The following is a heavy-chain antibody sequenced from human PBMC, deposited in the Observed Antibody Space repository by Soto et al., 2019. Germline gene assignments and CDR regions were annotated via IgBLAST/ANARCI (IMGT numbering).Heavy chain of an antibody. V-gene: IGHV3-30-3*01. CDR2: ISDDGNNK. J-gene: IGHJ5*02. CDR3: ARDGLPDDFRSGGYWFDP. D-gene: IGHD3-3*01. Sequence: QVHLVESGGGVVQPGRSLRLSCAASGFTFSSFALHWVRQAPGKGLEWVALISDDGNNKYFADSVKGRFSISRDNSKNTMYMEMNSLRPEETAVYYCARDGLPDDFRSGGYWFDPWGQGTLVTVSS. CDR1: GFTFSSFA.